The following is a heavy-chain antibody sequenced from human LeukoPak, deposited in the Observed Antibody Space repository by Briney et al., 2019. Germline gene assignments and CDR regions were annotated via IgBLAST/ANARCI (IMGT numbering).Heavy chain of an antibody. Sequence: ASVKVSCKASGYTFTDYYIHWVRQAPGQRLEWMGWINPNSGGTNYARNFQGRVTMTRDTSISTVYMELSSLRSDDTAVYYCARGGDGNRRDFDYWGQGTLVTVSS. V-gene: IGHV1-2*02. CDR1: GYTFTDYY. J-gene: IGHJ4*02. CDR3: ARGGDGNRRDFDY. CDR2: INPNSGGT. D-gene: IGHD5-24*01.